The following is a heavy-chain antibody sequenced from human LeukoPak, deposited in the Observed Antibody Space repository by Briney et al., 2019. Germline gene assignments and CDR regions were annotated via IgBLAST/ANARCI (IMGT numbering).Heavy chain of an antibody. CDR1: GYTFTSYY. J-gene: IGHJ6*02. D-gene: IGHD6-19*01. Sequence: ASVKVSCKASGYTFTSYYMHWVRQAPGQGLEWMGIINPSGGSTSYAQKFQGRVTMTRDTSTSTAYMELSSLRSEDTAVYYCARFGLPGIAVAGTTGNYYYYYGMDVWGQGTTVTVSS. V-gene: IGHV1-46*01. CDR2: INPSGGST. CDR3: ARFGLPGIAVAGTTGNYYYYYGMDV.